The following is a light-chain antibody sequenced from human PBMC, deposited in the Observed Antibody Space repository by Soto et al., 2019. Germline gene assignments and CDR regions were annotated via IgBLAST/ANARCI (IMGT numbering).Light chain of an antibody. CDR3: QSYDSSLSASVV. Sequence: QSVLTQPPSVSGAPGQRVTISCTGSISNIGAGSDVHWYQQLPGTAPKLLIYGNTNRPSGVPDRFSGSKSGTAASLAIAGLQAEDEADYYCQSYDSSLSASVVFGGGTKLTVL. CDR2: GNT. J-gene: IGLJ2*01. CDR1: ISNIGAGSD. V-gene: IGLV1-40*01.